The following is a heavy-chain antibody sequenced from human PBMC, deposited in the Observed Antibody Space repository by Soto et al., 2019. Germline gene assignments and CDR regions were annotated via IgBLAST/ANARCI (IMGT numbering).Heavy chain of an antibody. CDR2: ISGSGGST. CDR1: GFTFSSYA. D-gene: IGHD6-13*01. V-gene: IGHV3-23*01. J-gene: IGHJ4*02. CDR3: AKGRSLTGYSSSWYPCDY. Sequence: EVQLLESGGGLVQPGGSLRLSCAASGFTFSSYAMSWVCQAPGKGLEWVSAISGSGGSTYYADSVKGRFTISRDNSKNTLYLQMNSLRAEDTAVYYCAKGRSLTGYSSSWYPCDYWGQGTLVTVSS.